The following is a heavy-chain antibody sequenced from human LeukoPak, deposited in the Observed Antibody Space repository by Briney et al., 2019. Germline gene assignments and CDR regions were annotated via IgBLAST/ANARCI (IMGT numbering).Heavy chain of an antibody. V-gene: IGHV4-59*01. Sequence: PSETLSLTCTVSGGSISSYYWSWIRQPPGKGLEWIGYIYYSGSTNYNPSLKSRVTISVDTSKNQFSLKLSSVTAADTAVYYCAKGPWIQLWLREPNNWFDPWGQGTLVTVSS. CDR2: IYYSGST. J-gene: IGHJ5*02. CDR1: GGSISSYY. CDR3: AKGPWIQLWLREPNNWFDP. D-gene: IGHD5-18*01.